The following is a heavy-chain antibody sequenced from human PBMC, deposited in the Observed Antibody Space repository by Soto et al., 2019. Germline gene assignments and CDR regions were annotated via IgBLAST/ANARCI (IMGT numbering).Heavy chain of an antibody. V-gene: IGHV5-51*01. CDR2: IYPGDSDT. CDR3: ARPLLWFGEPSDAFDI. J-gene: IGHJ3*02. D-gene: IGHD3-10*01. Sequence: GESLKISCKGSGYSFTSYWIGWVRQMPGKGLEWMGIIYPGDSDTRYSPPFQGQVTISADKSISTAYLQWSSLKASDTAMYYCARPLLWFGEPSDAFDIWGQGTMVTVSS. CDR1: GYSFTSYW.